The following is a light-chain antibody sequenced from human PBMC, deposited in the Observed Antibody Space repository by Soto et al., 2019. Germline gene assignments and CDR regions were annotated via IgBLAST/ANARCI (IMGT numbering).Light chain of an antibody. CDR1: SSDVGGYNY. V-gene: IGLV2-8*01. CDR3: NSYASNSNRV. CDR2: EVN. J-gene: IGLJ3*02. Sequence: QSALTQPASASGSLGQSVTISCTGTSSDVGGYNYVSWYQQHPGKAPKLMIYEVNKRPSGVPDRFSGAKSGNTASLTVSGLQAEDEADYYCNSYASNSNRVFGGWTKVTVL.